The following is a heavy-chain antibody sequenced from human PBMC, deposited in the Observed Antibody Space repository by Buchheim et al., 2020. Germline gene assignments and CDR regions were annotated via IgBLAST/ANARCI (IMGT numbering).Heavy chain of an antibody. D-gene: IGHD2-2*01. Sequence: EVQLVESGGGLVQPGGSLRLSCAASGFTFSSYSMNWVRQAPGKGLEWVSYISSSSSSIYYADSVKGRFTISRDNAKNSLYLQMNSLRAEDTAVYYCARDVALDIVLVPAFGSDMDVWGQGTT. CDR3: ARDVALDIVLVPAFGSDMDV. CDR2: ISSSSSSI. J-gene: IGHJ6*02. V-gene: IGHV3-48*01. CDR1: GFTFSSYS.